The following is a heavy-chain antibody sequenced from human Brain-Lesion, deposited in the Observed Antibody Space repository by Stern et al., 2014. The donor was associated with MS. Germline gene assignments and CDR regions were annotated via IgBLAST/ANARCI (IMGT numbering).Heavy chain of an antibody. CDR1: GGSISSSSYY. J-gene: IGHJ4*02. CDR2: IYYSGST. Sequence: QLQLQESGPGLVKPSETLSLTCTVSGGSISSSSYYWGWIRQPPGKGLEWIGSIYYSGSTYYHPSLQSRLTTPVVTSPKPFSLKLTSVTAADTAVYYCARGTYYYDSDWGQGTLVTVSS. CDR3: ARGTYYYDSD. V-gene: IGHV4-39*01. D-gene: IGHD3-22*01.